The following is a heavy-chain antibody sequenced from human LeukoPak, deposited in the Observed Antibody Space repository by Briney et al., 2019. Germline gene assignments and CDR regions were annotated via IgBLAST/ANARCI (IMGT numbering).Heavy chain of an antibody. D-gene: IGHD6-6*01. Sequence: PGRSLRLSCAASGFTFSNYAMHWVRQTPGKGLEWVAVISYDGTNKHYADSVKGRLTISRDNSKNTLSLQMNSLRTEDTAVYYCARGHLSSLFDIWGQGTMVTVSS. V-gene: IGHV3-30-3*01. J-gene: IGHJ3*02. CDR3: ARGHLSSLFDI. CDR2: ISYDGTNK. CDR1: GFTFSNYA.